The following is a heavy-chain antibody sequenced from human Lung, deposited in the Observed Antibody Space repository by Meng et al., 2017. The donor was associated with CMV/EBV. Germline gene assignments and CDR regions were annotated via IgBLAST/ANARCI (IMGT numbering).Heavy chain of an antibody. CDR1: GGSIGSRGYY. CDR3: ARDRNPAVAGTGQDY. Sequence: GSLRLXCTVSGGSIGSRGYYWGWIRQPPGKGLEWIGTVYYSGTTYYNPSLKSRIAISVDTSKNQFSLKLYSVTAADTAGYYCARDRNPAVAGTGQDYWGQGTXVTVSS. D-gene: IGHD6-19*01. V-gene: IGHV4-39*07. CDR2: VYYSGTT. J-gene: IGHJ4*02.